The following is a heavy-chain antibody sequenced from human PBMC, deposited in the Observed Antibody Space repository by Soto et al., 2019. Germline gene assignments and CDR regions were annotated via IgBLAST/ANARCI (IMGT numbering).Heavy chain of an antibody. CDR3: AREYYGSGLGWFDP. V-gene: IGHV3-30-3*01. CDR1: GFTFSSYA. D-gene: IGHD3-10*01. CDR2: ISYDGSNK. J-gene: IGHJ5*02. Sequence: QVQLVESGGGVVQPGRSLRLSCAASGFTFSSYAMHWVRQAPGKGLEWVAVISYDGSNKYYADSVKGRFTISRDNSKNTLYLQMNSLRAEDTAVYYCAREYYGSGLGWFDPWGQGTLVTVSS.